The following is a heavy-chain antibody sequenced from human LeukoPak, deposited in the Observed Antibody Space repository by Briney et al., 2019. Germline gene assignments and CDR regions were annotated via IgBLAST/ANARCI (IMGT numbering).Heavy chain of an antibody. CDR3: AKGVGTAPEAFDY. V-gene: IGHV1-69*13. J-gene: IGHJ4*02. D-gene: IGHD1-1*01. CDR2: IIPIFGTA. CDR1: GGTFSSYA. Sequence: SVKVSCKASGGTFSSYAISWVRQAPGQGLEWMGGIIPIFGTANYAQKFQGRVTITADESTSTAYMELSSLRSEDTALYYCAKGVGTAPEAFDYWGQGTLVTVSS.